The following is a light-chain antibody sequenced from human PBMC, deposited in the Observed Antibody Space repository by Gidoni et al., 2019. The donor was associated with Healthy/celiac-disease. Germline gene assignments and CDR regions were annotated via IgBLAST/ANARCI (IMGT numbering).Light chain of an antibody. CDR2: GAS. CDR1: QSVSSN. V-gene: IGKV3-15*01. CDR3: HQYNNWPRT. Sequence: EIGMTQSPATLSVSPGERVTLSCRASQSVSSNLAWYQQNPGQAPRLLIYGASTRATGIPARFSGSGSGTEFTLTISSLQSEDFAVYYCHQYNNWPRTFGQGTKLEIK. J-gene: IGKJ2*01.